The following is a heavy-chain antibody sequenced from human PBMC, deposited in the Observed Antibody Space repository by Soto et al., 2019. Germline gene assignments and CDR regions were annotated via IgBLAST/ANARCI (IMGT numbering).Heavy chain of an antibody. V-gene: IGHV3-7*01. CDR1: GFTFRSFW. J-gene: IGHJ4*02. CDR2: INQDGSEK. Sequence: GGSLRLSCAASGFTFRSFWMSWVRQAPGKGLEWVANINQDGSEKQYVESVRGRFTISRDNDKNSLYLQMNRLRVEDTAVYYCAKDIIPPGLDFDYWGLGALVTSPQ. CDR3: AKDIIPPGLDFDY. D-gene: IGHD1-20*01.